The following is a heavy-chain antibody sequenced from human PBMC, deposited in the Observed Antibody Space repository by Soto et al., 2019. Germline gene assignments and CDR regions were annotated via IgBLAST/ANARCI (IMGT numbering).Heavy chain of an antibody. J-gene: IGHJ4*02. CDR3: ARDTSLRYFDWLLVDY. D-gene: IGHD3-9*01. V-gene: IGHV1-18*01. CDR2: ISAYNGNT. Sequence: GASVKVSCKASGYTFTSYGISWVRQAPGQGLEWMGWISAYNGNTNYAQKLQGRVTMTTDTSTSTAYMELRSLRSDDTAVYYCARDTSLRYFDWLLVDYWGQGTLVTVSS. CDR1: GYTFTSYG.